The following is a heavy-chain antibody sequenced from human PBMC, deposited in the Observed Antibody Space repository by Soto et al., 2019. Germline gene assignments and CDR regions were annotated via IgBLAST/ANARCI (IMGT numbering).Heavy chain of an antibody. CDR2: IIPVFGIE. D-gene: IGHD3-22*01. CDR1: GGTFSSYG. CDR3: ARGLSYYDSSGYSDAFDI. V-gene: IGHV1-69*13. Sequence: SVKVSCKASGGTFSSYGVSWVRQAPGQGLEWMGRIIPVFGIEHYAQKSQGRVTVTADESTSTAYMELSGLTSEDTAVYYCARGLSYYDSSGYSDAFDIWGQGTLVTVS. J-gene: IGHJ3*02.